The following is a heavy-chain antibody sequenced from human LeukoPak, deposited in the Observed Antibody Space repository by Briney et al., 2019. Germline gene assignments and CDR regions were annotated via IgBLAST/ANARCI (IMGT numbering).Heavy chain of an antibody. CDR2: IKSSNT. D-gene: IGHD3-16*01. J-gene: IGHJ4*02. V-gene: IGHV4-61*02. CDR1: GASVSSDHFY. CDR3: ARVPDWTYVPDY. Sequence: SETLSLTCTVSGASVSSDHFYWTWVRQPAGKGLEWIGRIKSSNTNYNPSLKSRVSISLDTSTNEFSLKLSSLTAADTAVYYCARVPDWTYVPDYWGQGTLVTVSS.